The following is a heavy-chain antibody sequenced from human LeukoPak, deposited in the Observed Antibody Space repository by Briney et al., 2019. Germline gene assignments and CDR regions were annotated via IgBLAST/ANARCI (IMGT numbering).Heavy chain of an antibody. CDR3: VRDHLWAFDY. Sequence: GGSLRLSCAASGFNFSSYSMNWVRQTPGKGLEWVSYISPTTNTIDYADSVKGRFTISRDNAKNSLYLQMNSLRAEDTGVYYCVRDHLWAFDYWGQGTLVTVSS. V-gene: IGHV3-48*04. J-gene: IGHJ4*02. D-gene: IGHD3-3*02. CDR2: ISPTTNTI. CDR1: GFNFSSYS.